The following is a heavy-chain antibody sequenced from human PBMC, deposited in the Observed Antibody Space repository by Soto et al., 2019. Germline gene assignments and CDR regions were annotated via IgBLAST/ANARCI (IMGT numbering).Heavy chain of an antibody. Sequence: TPYLTCAVSGGSFNSDCYSGSWIRKPPGKGLEWIGFIYHTGSTFYTPSLESRVTISVDRSKNQLYLRLSSVTAADTAVYYCARDNTGSLDSCGQGILVTVS. V-gene: IGHV4-30-2*01. CDR2: IYHTGST. D-gene: IGHD3-10*01. CDR1: GGSFNSDCYS. J-gene: IGHJ5*01. CDR3: ARDNTGSLDS.